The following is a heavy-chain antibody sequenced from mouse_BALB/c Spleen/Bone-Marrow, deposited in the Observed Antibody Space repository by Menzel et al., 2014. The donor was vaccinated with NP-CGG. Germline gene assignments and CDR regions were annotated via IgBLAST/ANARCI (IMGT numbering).Heavy chain of an antibody. CDR3: AREGGSLWYFDV. V-gene: IGHV3-6*02. CDR1: GYSITSGYY. CDR2: ISYDGSN. Sequence: ESGPGLVKPSQSLSLTCSVTGYSITSGYYCNWIRQFPGNKLEWMGYISYDGSNNYNPSLKNRISITRDTSKNQFFPKLSSVTTEDTATYYCAREGGSLWYFDVWGAGTTVTVSS. J-gene: IGHJ1*01.